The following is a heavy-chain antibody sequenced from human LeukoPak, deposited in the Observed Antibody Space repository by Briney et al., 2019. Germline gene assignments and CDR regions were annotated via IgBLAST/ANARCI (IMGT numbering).Heavy chain of an antibody. CDR2: IRYDGSNK. V-gene: IGHV3-30*02. J-gene: IGHJ4*02. D-gene: IGHD5-12*01. Sequence: GGSLRLSCAASGFTFSSYGMHWVRQAPGKGLEWVAFIRYDGSNKYYADSVKGRFTISRDNAKNSLYLQMNSLRAEDTAVYYCARGRPTQWLRYFDYWGQGTLVTVSS. CDR1: GFTFSSYG. CDR3: ARGRPTQWLRYFDY.